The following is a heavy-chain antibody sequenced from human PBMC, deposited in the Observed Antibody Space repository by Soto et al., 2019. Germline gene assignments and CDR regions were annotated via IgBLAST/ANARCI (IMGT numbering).Heavy chain of an antibody. CDR2: IIPIFGAA. CDR3: ARYWGSTRAVAPFDS. V-gene: IGHV1-69*01. Sequence: QVQMVQSGAEVKKPGSSVKVSCRASGGSFSNYAFSWVRQAPGEGLEWMGGIIPIFGAADYAQKFQGRVKSTADDSTNTVYMELSILRSEDTAVYYCARYWGSTRAVAPFDSWGQGTLVTVSS. CDR1: GGSFSNYA. J-gene: IGHJ4*02. D-gene: IGHD6-19*01.